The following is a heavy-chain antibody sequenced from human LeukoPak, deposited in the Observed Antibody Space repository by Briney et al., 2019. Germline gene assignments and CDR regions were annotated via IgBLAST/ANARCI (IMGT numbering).Heavy chain of an antibody. V-gene: IGHV1-69*04. CDR1: GGTFSSYA. J-gene: IGHJ4*02. CDR2: IIPILGIA. CDR3: AILYHSSSSVWAGG. D-gene: IGHD6-6*01. Sequence: SVKVSCKASGGTFSSYAIRWVRQAPGQGLEWMGRIIPILGIANYAQKFQGRVTITADKSTSTAYMELSSLRSEDTAVYYCAILYHSSSSVWAGGWGQGTLVTVSS.